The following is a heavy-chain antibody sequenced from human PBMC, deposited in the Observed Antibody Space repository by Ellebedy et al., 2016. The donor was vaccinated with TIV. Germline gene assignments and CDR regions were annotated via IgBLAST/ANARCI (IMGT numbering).Heavy chain of an antibody. CDR1: GYTFTSYA. D-gene: IGHD6-19*01. CDR2: INAGNGNT. V-gene: IGHV1-3*01. Sequence: AASVKVSCKASGYTFTSYAMHWVRQAPGQRLEWMGWINAGNGNTKYSQKFQGRVTITRDTSASTAYMELSSLRSEDTAVYYCARDSSGWYRVFDPWGQGTLVTVSS. J-gene: IGHJ5*02. CDR3: ARDSSGWYRVFDP.